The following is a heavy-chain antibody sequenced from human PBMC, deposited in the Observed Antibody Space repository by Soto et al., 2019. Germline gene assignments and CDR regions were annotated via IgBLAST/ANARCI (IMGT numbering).Heavy chain of an antibody. CDR1: GYTFTSFH. CDR3: ARADGYNYCDY. V-gene: IGHV1-46*01. Sequence: QVQLVQSGAEVKKPGGSVKVSCKASGYTFTSFHIHWVRQAPGQGPEWMGIINPSNGRATYAPKFQGRVNMTRDTSTNTVYMELSSLRSQDTGIYYCARADGYNYCDYWGEGTLGTVSS. CDR2: INPSNGRA. D-gene: IGHD5-12*01. J-gene: IGHJ4*02.